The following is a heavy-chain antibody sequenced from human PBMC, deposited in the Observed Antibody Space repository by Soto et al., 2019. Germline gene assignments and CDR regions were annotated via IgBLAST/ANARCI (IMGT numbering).Heavy chain of an antibody. V-gene: IGHV3-33*01. CDR2: IWYDGSNK. Sequence: GGSLRLSCASSGFNFSSYGMHWVRQAPGKGPEWVAVIWYDGSNKYYADSVKGRFTISRDNSKNTLYLQMNSLRAEDTAVYYCARGITFVYYGMDVWGQGTTVTVSS. CDR3: ARGITFVYYGMDV. J-gene: IGHJ6*02. D-gene: IGHD3-16*01. CDR1: GFNFSSYG.